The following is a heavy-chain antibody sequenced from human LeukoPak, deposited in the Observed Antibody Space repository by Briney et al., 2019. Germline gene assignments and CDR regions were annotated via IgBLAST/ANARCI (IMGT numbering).Heavy chain of an antibody. CDR3: ARHARWSDGSYYDY. CDR2: INHSGST. Sequence: SETLSLTCAVYVGSSSGYYWSWIRQPPGKGLEWIGEINHSGSTNYTPSLKSRVTISVDTSKNQLSLKLSSVTAADTAVYYCARHARWSDGSYYDYWGQGTLVTVSS. D-gene: IGHD1-26*01. CDR1: VGSSSGYY. J-gene: IGHJ4*02. V-gene: IGHV4-34*01.